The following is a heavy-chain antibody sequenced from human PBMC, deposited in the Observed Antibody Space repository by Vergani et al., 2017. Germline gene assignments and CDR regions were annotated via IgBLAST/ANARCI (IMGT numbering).Heavy chain of an antibody. Sequence: QVQLQQWGAGLLKPSETLSLTCAVYGGSFSGYYWSWIRQPPGKGLEWIGEMNHSGSTNYNPSLKSRVTISVDTSKNQFSLKLSSVTAADTAVYYCARVRRDDSSGYYYYYGMDVWGQGTTVTVSS. D-gene: IGHD3-22*01. V-gene: IGHV4-34*02. CDR1: GGSFSGYY. CDR3: ARVRRDDSSGYYYYYGMDV. J-gene: IGHJ6*02. CDR2: MNHSGST.